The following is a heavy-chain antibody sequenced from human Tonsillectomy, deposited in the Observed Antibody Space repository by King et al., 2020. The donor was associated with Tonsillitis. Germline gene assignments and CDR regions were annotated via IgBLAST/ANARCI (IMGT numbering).Heavy chain of an antibody. V-gene: IGHV3-30-3*01. CDR2: ISYDGSNK. J-gene: IGHJ5*02. CDR3: ARDSQWPLYHWFDP. CDR1: GFTFRTYS. Sequence: VQLVESGGGVVQPGRSLRLSCAASGFTFRTYSMHWVRQAPGKGLEWMAVISYDGSNKYYADSVKGRFTISRDNSGNTVNLQMNSLRAEDTGVYYCARDSQWPLYHWFDPWGQGTLVTVSS. D-gene: IGHD6-19*01.